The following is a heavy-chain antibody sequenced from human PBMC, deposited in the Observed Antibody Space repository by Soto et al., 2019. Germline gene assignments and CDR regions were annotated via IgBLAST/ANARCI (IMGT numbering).Heavy chain of an antibody. CDR3: ARDRLRGYDSSGFYS. D-gene: IGHD3-22*01. J-gene: IGHJ4*02. V-gene: IGHV1-2*02. Sequence: ASVKVSCKASGYTFTGYYMHWVRQAPGQGLEWMGWINPSDGNRNFAQKFEDRVTMTTAISTNTFFLELRSLKSDDTAIYYCARDRLRGYDSSGFYSWGQGTMVTVSS. CDR1: GYTFTGYY. CDR2: INPSDGNR.